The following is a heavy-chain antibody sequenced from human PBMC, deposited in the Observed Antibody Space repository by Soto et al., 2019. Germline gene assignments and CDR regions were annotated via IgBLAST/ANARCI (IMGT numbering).Heavy chain of an antibody. V-gene: IGHV3-30-3*01. CDR3: ARAGCDGGSCYTLVGLRYGMDV. CDR1: GFTFSSYA. J-gene: IGHJ6*02. CDR2: ISYDGNNK. D-gene: IGHD2-15*01. Sequence: QVQLVESGGGVVQPGRSLRLSCAASGFTFSSYAMYWVRQAPGKGLEWVAVISYDGNNKYYADSVKGRFTISRDNSKNTLYLQMNRLRTEDMAVYYCARAGCDGGSCYTLVGLRYGMDVWGQGTTVTVSS.